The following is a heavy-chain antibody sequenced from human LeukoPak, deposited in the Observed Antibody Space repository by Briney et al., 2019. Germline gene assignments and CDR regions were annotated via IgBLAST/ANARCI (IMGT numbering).Heavy chain of an antibody. J-gene: IGHJ4*02. CDR1: GVTFSSYS. V-gene: IGHV3-21*01. Sequence: PGGSLRLSCAASGVTFSSYSMNWVRQAPGKGLEGVSSISSSSSDIYYADSVKGGFTISRDNAKNSLYVQMNSLSAEDTAVYYCASTPGYSSGWYYFDYWGQGTLVTVSS. D-gene: IGHD6-19*01. CDR2: ISSSSSDI. CDR3: ASTPGYSSGWYYFDY.